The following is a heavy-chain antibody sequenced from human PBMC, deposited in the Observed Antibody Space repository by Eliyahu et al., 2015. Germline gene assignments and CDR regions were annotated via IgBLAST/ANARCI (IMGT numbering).Heavy chain of an antibody. CDR1: GFTFSSYA. J-gene: IGHJ4*02. D-gene: IGHD2-15*01. CDR2: ISGSGGST. V-gene: IGHV3-23*01. Sequence: EVQLLESGGGLVQPGGSLXLXCAAXGFTFSSYAMSWVRQAPGKGLEWVSAISGSGGSTYYADSVKGRFTISRDNSKNTLYLQMNSLRAEDTAVYYCAKEGCSGGSCYDYWGQGTLVTVSS. CDR3: AKEGCSGGSCYDY.